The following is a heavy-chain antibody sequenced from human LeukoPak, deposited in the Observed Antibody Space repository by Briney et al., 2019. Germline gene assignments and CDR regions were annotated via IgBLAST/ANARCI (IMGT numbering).Heavy chain of an antibody. CDR1: DDSFSSHY. CDR3: ARDLVTVTKGFDI. J-gene: IGHJ3*02. CDR2: ISYIGST. D-gene: IGHD4-17*01. Sequence: PSETLSLTCAVSDDSFSSHYWTWIRQPPGKGLEWIGYISYIGSTNYNPSLKSRVTISIGTSKNQFSLQLTSVTAADTAVYYCARDLVTVTKGFDIWGQGTMVSVSS. V-gene: IGHV4-59*11.